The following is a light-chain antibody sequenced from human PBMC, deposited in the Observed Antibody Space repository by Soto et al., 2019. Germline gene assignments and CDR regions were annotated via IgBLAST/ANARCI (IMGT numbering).Light chain of an antibody. CDR1: QSLLHSNGYNY. Sequence: DIVMTQSPLSLPVTPGEPASISCRSSQSLLHSNGYNYLDWYLQKPGQSPQLLIYLGSNLASGVPDRFSGSGSGTEFTLKISRVEAEDVGVYYCMQALQTPTFGQGTKVEIK. V-gene: IGKV2-28*01. J-gene: IGKJ1*01. CDR3: MQALQTPT. CDR2: LGS.